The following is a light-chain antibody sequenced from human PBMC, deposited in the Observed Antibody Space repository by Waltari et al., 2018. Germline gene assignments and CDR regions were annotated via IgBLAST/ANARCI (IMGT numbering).Light chain of an antibody. V-gene: IGLV1-51*01. CDR2: DNY. J-gene: IGLJ2*01. CDR3: ATWDNSLTAVV. Sequence: QSVLTQPPSVSAAPGQKVTISCSGSSSNIGNYLVSWYHQLPGATPKLLIYDNYKRPSGIPDRFSASKSGTSATLDITGLQIGDEADYYCATWDNSLTAVVVGRGTKLTVL. CDR1: SSNIGNYL.